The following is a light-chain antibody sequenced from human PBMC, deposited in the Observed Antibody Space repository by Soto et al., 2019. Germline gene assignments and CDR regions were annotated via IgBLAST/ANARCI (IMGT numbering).Light chain of an antibody. CDR3: YSYAGDVTFV. J-gene: IGLJ1*01. Sequence: QSVLTQPRSVSGSPGQSVTIPCTGSSGDVGGYNYVSWYQQHPGKAPKVLIYDVNQRPSGVPDRFSGSKSGNTAYLTISGLQAEDEADYYCYSYAGDVTFVFGRGTKVTVL. V-gene: IGLV2-11*01. CDR1: SGDVGGYNY. CDR2: DVN.